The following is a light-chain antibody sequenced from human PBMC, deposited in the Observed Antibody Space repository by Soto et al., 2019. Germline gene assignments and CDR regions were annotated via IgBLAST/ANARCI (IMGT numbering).Light chain of an antibody. CDR3: CSYAGSYKKV. CDR2: DVS. J-gene: IGLJ2*01. Sequence: QSVLTQPRSVSAYPGQSVTISCTGTSSDVGGYNYVSWYQQHPGKAPKLMIYDVSNRPSGVPDRFSGSKSGNTASLTISGLKAEDEADYYCCSYAGSYKKVFGGGNKLTVL. V-gene: IGLV2-11*01. CDR1: SSDVGGYNY.